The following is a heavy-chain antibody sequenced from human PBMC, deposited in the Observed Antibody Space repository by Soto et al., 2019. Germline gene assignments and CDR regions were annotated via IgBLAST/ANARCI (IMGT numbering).Heavy chain of an antibody. D-gene: IGHD1-26*01. Sequence: ASVKVSCKASGSTFTSYGFSWVRQAPGQGLEWMGWISAYNGDTNYPQKFQARVTMTTDTSTSTAYLDLRSLRSDDTAVYYCARSSGTYPPSRYYYGLDVWGQGTTVTVSS. CDR2: ISAYNGDT. CDR3: ARSSGTYPPSRYYYGLDV. V-gene: IGHV1-18*01. CDR1: GSTFTSYG. J-gene: IGHJ6*02.